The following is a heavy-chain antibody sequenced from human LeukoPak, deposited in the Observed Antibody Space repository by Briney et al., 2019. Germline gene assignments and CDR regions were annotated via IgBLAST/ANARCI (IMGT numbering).Heavy chain of an antibody. CDR1: GYSFTDHW. J-gene: IGHJ5*02. CDR2: IYPGDSDA. V-gene: IGHV5-51*01. Sequence: GGSLRLSCKGSGYSFTDHWIGWVRQMPGKGLEWMGVIYPGDSDARYSPSFQGQVTISADKSISTAYLRWSSLKASDTAMYYCARTYGGTSYSCFDPWGQGTLVTVSS. CDR3: ARTYGGTSYSCFDP. D-gene: IGHD1-26*01.